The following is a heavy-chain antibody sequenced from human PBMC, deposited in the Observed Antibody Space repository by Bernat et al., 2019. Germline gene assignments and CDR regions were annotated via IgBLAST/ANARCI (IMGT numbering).Heavy chain of an antibody. CDR1: GFTFSGSA. D-gene: IGHD5-18*01. J-gene: IGHJ5*02. CDR2: IRSKANSYAT. Sequence: EVQLVESGGGLVQPGGSLKLCCAASGFTFSGSAMHWVRQASGKGLEWVGRIRSKANSYATAYAASVKGRFTISRDDSKNTAYLQMNSLKTEDTAVYYGTRRGTATAWGQGTLVTVSS. V-gene: IGHV3-73*01. CDR3: TRRGTATA.